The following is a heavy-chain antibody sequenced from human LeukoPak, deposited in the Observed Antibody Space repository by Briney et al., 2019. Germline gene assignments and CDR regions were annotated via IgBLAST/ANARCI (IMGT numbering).Heavy chain of an antibody. Sequence: SETLSLTCTVSGGSISSYYWSWIRQPPGKGLEWIGYIYYSGSTNYNPSLKSRVTISVDTSKNQFSLKLSSVTAADTAVYYCASTTGTGPLYYYGMDVWGQGTTVTVSS. CDR3: ASTTGTGPLYYYGMDV. D-gene: IGHD1-1*01. J-gene: IGHJ6*02. V-gene: IGHV4-59*01. CDR2: IYYSGST. CDR1: GGSISSYY.